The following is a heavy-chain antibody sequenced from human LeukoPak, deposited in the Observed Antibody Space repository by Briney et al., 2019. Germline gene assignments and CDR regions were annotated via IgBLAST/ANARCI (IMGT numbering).Heavy chain of an antibody. Sequence: GGSLRLSCAASGFTVSSNYMSWVRQAPGKGLEWVSVIYSGGTTYYADSVKGRFTISRDNSKNTLYLQMDSLRAEDTAMYYCARDYNWGPHDAFDIWGQGTMVTASS. D-gene: IGHD1-1*01. CDR1: GFTVSSNY. CDR3: ARDYNWGPHDAFDI. J-gene: IGHJ3*02. V-gene: IGHV3-53*01. CDR2: IYSGGTT.